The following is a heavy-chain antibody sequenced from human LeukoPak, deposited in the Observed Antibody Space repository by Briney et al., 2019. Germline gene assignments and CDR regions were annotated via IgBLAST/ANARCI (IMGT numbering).Heavy chain of an antibody. Sequence: GGSLRLSCAASGFTLSSYAMHWVRQAPGKGLDYVSAISKNGGNTYYANSVKGRFSISRDNSKNTLYLQMGSLRTEDMAVYYCARVGEGRYYQYYYMDVWGKGTTVTVSS. V-gene: IGHV3-64*01. J-gene: IGHJ6*03. D-gene: IGHD1-26*01. CDR2: ISKNGGNT. CDR1: GFTLSSYA. CDR3: ARVGEGRYYQYYYMDV.